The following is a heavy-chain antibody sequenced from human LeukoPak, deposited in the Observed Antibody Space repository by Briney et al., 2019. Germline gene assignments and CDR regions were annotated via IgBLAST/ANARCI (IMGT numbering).Heavy chain of an antibody. CDR1: GFTFSSYG. CDR3: ARGTILTGDAFDI. D-gene: IGHD3-9*01. V-gene: IGHV3-23*01. J-gene: IGHJ3*02. Sequence: GGSLRLSCAASGFTFSSYGMSWVRQAPGKGLEWVSAISGSGGSTYYADSVKGRFTISRGNAKNSLYLQMNSLRAEDTAVYYCARGTILTGDAFDIWGQGTMVTVSS. CDR2: ISGSGGST.